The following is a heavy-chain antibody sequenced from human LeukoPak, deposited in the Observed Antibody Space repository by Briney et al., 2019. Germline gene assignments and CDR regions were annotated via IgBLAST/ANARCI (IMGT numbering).Heavy chain of an antibody. D-gene: IGHD3-10*01. CDR3: ARGVVVPAAPKWGLLWFGDPIRQFDYYFDY. J-gene: IGHJ4*02. CDR2: IKRDGSEK. CDR1: GFPFSSYA. V-gene: IGHV3-7*01. Sequence: TGGSLRLSCAASGFPFSSYAMSWVRQAPGKGLEWVANIKRDGSEKYYVDSVKGRFTISRDNAKNSLYLQMNSLRAEDTAVYYCARGVVVPAAPKWGLLWFGDPIRQFDYYFDYWGQGTLVTVSS.